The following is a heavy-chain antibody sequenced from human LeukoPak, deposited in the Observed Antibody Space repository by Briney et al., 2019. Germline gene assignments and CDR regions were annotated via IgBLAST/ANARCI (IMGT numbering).Heavy chain of an antibody. V-gene: IGHV3-48*01. CDR2: VSSSGETT. CDR1: GFIFSSV. J-gene: IGHJ4*02. Sequence: PGGSLRLACAASGFIFSSVNWVRQAPGKGLEWVSYVSSSGETTYYADSVKGRFTISRDNSKNTLYLQMNSLRAEDTAVYYCASTSGWYEPIDYWGQGTLVTVSS. CDR3: ASTSGWYEPIDY. D-gene: IGHD6-19*01.